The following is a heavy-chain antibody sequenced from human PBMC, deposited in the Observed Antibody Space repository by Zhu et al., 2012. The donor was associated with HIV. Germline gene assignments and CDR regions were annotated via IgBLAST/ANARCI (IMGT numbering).Heavy chain of an antibody. Sequence: QVQLQESGPGLVKPSETLSLTCAVSGYSISSGYYWGWIRQPPGKGLEWIGRIYYSGSTYYNPSLKSRVTISVDTSKNQFSLKLSSVTATDTAVYYCARALEPVAGAYYFDYVGPGNPGHRLL. CDR3: ARALEPVAGAYYFDY. CDR2: IYYSGST. J-gene: IGHJ4*02. V-gene: IGHV4-38-2*01. CDR1: GYSISSGYY. D-gene: IGHD6-19*01.